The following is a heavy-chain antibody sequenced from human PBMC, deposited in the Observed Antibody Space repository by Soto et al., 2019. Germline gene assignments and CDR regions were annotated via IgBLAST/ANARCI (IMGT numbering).Heavy chain of an antibody. CDR1: GFTFSSYG. Sequence: QVQLVEPGGGVVQPGRSLRLSCAASGFTFSSYGMHWVRQAPGKGLEWVAVISYDGSNKYYADSVKGRFTISRDNSKNTLYLQMNSLRAEDTAVYYCAKVKNRATVTPNDYWGQGTLVTVSS. CDR3: AKVKNRATVTPNDY. V-gene: IGHV3-30*18. CDR2: ISYDGSNK. J-gene: IGHJ4*02. D-gene: IGHD4-17*01.